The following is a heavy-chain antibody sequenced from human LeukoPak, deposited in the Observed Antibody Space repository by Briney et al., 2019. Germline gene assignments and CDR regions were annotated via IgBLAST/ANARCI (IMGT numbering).Heavy chain of an antibody. CDR3: ARRSYCSSTSCYAFDI. V-gene: IGHV5-51*01. CDR2: IYPGDSDT. Sequence: GGSLKISCKGSGYSFTSYWIGWVRQMPGKGLEWMGIIYPGDSDTRYSPSFQGQVTISADKSISTAYLQWSSLKASDTAMYYCARRSYCSSTSCYAFDIWGQGTMVTVSS. D-gene: IGHD2-2*01. J-gene: IGHJ3*02. CDR1: GYSFTSYW.